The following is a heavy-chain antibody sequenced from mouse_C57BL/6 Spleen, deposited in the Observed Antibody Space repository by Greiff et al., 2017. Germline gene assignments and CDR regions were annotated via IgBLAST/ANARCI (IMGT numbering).Heavy chain of an antibody. J-gene: IGHJ4*01. Sequence: QVQLQQSGAELVRPGASVKLSCKASGYTFTDYYINWVKQRPGQGLEWIARIYPGSGNTYYNEKFKGKATLTAEKSSSTAYMQLSSLTSEDSAVYFCAKGDDGYYVDAMDYWGQGTSVTVSS. CDR2: IYPGSGNT. D-gene: IGHD2-3*01. CDR1: GYTFTDYY. V-gene: IGHV1-76*01. CDR3: AKGDDGYYVDAMDY.